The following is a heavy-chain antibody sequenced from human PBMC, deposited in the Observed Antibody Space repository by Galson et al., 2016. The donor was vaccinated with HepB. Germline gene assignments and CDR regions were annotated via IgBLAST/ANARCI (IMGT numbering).Heavy chain of an antibody. CDR2: INPSGGT. J-gene: IGHJ6*02. V-gene: IGHV1-46*01. Sequence: SVKVSCKASGYPFTRYYLHWVRQAPGQAPEWMGVINPSGGTNYAQRFQGRVAMTRDTSTSTVYLDLSSLRFEDTALYDCAREPHGRTGDYYYYYGMDVWGQGTTVTVSS. CDR1: GYPFTRYY. CDR3: AREPHGRTGDYYYYYGMDV. D-gene: IGHD3-10*01.